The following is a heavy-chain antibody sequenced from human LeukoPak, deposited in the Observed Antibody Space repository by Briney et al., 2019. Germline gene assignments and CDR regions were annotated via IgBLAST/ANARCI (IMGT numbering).Heavy chain of an antibody. D-gene: IGHD3-10*01. V-gene: IGHV1-2*02. CDR3: PSCNGSGSYCRYYYYGMDV. Sequence: ASVTVSCKASGYTFTGYYMHGVRQAPGQGREWMGWINPNSGGTNYSQKFQGRVTMTRDTAISTAYMELSRLRSDDTAVYYCPSCNGSGSYCRYYYYGMDVWGQGPTVTVSS. CDR2: INPNSGGT. J-gene: IGHJ6*02. CDR1: GYTFTGYY.